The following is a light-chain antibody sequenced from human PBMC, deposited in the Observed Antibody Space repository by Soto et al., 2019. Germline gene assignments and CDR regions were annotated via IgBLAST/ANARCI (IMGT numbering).Light chain of an antibody. V-gene: IGLV2-14*03. CDR1: SSDVGAYDS. CDR2: GVS. Sequence: QSVLTQPASVSGSPGQSIAISCTGTSSDVGAYDSVCWYQQHPGKAPKLIIFGVSNRPSGVSNRFSGHKSGNTASLTISGLQAEDEADYYCSSYTGDSSYVFGTGTKATVL. J-gene: IGLJ1*01. CDR3: SSYTGDSSYV.